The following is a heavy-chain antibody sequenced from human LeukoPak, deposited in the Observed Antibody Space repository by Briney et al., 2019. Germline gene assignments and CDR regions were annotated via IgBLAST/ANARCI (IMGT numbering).Heavy chain of an antibody. Sequence: VGSLRLSCAASGFTFSSCSMNWVRQAPGKGLEWVSSISSSSSYIYYADSVKGRFTISRDNAKNSLYLQMNSLRAEDTAVYYCASDVVVPAAIDDDAFDIWGQGTMVTVSS. V-gene: IGHV3-21*01. CDR2: ISSSSSYI. CDR3: ASDVVVPAAIDDDAFDI. CDR1: GFTFSSCS. D-gene: IGHD2-2*02. J-gene: IGHJ3*02.